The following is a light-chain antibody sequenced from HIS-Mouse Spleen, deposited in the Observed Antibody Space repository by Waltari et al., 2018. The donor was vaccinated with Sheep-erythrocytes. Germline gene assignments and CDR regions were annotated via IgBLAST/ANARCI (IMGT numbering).Light chain of an antibody. J-gene: IGLJ1*01. CDR3: CSYAGSYNHV. CDR2: DVS. CDR1: SSDVGGYNY. V-gene: IGLV2-11*01. Sequence: QSALTQPRSVSGSPGQSVTIPCTGTSSDVGGYNYVSWYQQHPGKAPKLMIYDVSKRPSGVPDRFSGSKCGNTASLTISGLQAEDEADYYCCSYAGSYNHVFATGTKVTVL.